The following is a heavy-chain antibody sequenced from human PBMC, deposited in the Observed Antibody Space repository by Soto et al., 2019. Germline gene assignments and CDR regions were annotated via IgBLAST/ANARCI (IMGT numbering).Heavy chain of an antibody. CDR2: IYGGGTT. CDR1: GFAVSSKY. CDR3: VQSAGWGGFDF. J-gene: IGHJ4*02. V-gene: IGHV3-53*01. Sequence: EVQLVESGGGLIQPGGSLRLSCAASGFAVSSKYMTWVRQAPGKGLEWVSVIYGGGTTYYADSVKGRFTISRDTSKNTLYLQTNSLGAEDTAVYFCVQSAGWGGFDFWGQGTLVTVSS. D-gene: IGHD6-19*01.